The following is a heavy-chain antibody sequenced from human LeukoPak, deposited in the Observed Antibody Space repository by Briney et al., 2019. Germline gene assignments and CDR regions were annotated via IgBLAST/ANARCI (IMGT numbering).Heavy chain of an antibody. CDR2: IYHIGST. CDR3: ARVKEAVAGHRHFDY. D-gene: IGHD6-19*01. J-gene: IGHJ4*02. CDR1: GGSLTISNS. V-gene: IGHV4-4*02. Sequence: ASETLSLTCVLSGGSLTISNSWSWVPQPPGKGLKWFGEIYHIGSTHYNPSLKSAVTISLDKSQNQFSLELSSVCAPAMAVYYCARVKEAVAGHRHFDYCGQGPLVTVSS.